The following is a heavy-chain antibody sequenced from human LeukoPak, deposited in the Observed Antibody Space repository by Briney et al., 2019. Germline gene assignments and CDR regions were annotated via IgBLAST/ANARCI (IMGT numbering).Heavy chain of an antibody. J-gene: IGHJ4*02. V-gene: IGHV3-11*06. CDR3: ARDGRYGSGSYYDY. CDR1: GFTFSDYY. D-gene: IGHD3-10*01. Sequence: GGSLRLSCAASGFTFSDYYMSWIRQAPGKGLEWVSYISSSSNYTNYADSVKGRFTISRDNAKNSLYLQMNSLRAEDTAVYYCARDGRYGSGSYYDYWGQGTLVTVSS. CDR2: ISSSSNYT.